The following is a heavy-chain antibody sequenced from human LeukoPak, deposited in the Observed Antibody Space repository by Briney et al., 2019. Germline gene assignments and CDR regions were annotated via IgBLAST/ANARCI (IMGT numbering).Heavy chain of an antibody. Sequence: SETLSLTCTVSGGSISSGPYYWGWIRQPPGTGLEWIGNIYYGENTYYNPSLKSRVTISIDTSKNQFYLKLSSLTAADTAVYFCARRDDSSGYHKIFDYWGPGTLVTVSS. CDR2: IYYGENT. D-gene: IGHD3-22*01. CDR1: GGSISSGPYY. CDR3: ARRDDSSGYHKIFDY. J-gene: IGHJ4*02. V-gene: IGHV4-39*01.